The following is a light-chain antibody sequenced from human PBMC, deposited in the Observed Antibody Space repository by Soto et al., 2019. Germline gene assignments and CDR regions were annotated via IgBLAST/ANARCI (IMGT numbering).Light chain of an antibody. CDR1: QSVSSN. CDR3: HQYHLWPLT. Sequence: EIVMTQSPATLSGAPGERASLSCRASQSVSSNLAWYQQKPGQAPRLLIYGASTRAGGIPARFSGSGSGTEFTLTISSLHSVDVGVYFCHQYHLWPLTCGGGTKVDIK. J-gene: IGKJ4*01. V-gene: IGKV3-15*01. CDR2: GAS.